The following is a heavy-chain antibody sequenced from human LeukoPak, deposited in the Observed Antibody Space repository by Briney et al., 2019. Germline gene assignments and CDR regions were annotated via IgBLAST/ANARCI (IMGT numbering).Heavy chain of an antibody. CDR2: INPNSGDT. Sequence: GASVKVSCKASGGTFSSYAISWVRQAPGQGLEWMGCINPNSGDTNYAQKFQGRVTMTRDTSISTAYMELSRLRSDDTAVYYCARDKSGSSGWYSYFDYWGQGTLVTVSS. CDR1: GGTFSSYA. J-gene: IGHJ4*02. CDR3: ARDKSGSSGWYSYFDY. V-gene: IGHV1-2*02. D-gene: IGHD6-19*01.